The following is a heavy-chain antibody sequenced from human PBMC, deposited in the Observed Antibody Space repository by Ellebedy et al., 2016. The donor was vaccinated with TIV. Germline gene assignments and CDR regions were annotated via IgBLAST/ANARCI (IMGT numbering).Heavy chain of an antibody. CDR1: GFSFRSYW. CDR2: IYQDGSDT. J-gene: IGHJ5*02. Sequence: GGSLRLSCAASGFSFRSYWMSWVRQAPGKGLEWVANIYQDGSDTYYVDSVNGRFTISRDNVNKSLFLQMNSLRVEDTALYYCARRGSYGDYAVQSNSWLDTWGQGTLVTVSS. D-gene: IGHD4-17*01. CDR3: ARRGSYGDYAVQSNSWLDT. V-gene: IGHV3-7*01.